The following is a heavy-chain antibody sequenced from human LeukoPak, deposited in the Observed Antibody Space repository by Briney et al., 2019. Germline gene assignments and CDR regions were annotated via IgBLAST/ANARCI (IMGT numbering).Heavy chain of an antibody. Sequence: SETLSLTCTVSGASISSYYWSWIRQPPGKGLEWIGYIFYRGSTNYNPSLKSRVTISVDTSKNQFSLKLRSVTAADTAVYYCARRIPTTPNWFDPWGQGTLVSVSS. D-gene: IGHD1-1*01. CDR1: GASISSYY. CDR3: ARRIPTTPNWFDP. V-gene: IGHV4-59*08. CDR2: IFYRGST. J-gene: IGHJ5*02.